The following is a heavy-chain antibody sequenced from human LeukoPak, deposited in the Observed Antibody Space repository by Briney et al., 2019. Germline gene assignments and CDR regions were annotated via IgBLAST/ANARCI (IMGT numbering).Heavy chain of an antibody. CDR1: GGSISRDY. J-gene: IGHJ5*02. CDR3: ARGSLGDYGNWFDL. D-gene: IGHD4-17*01. CDR2: MYYSGST. V-gene: IGHV4-59*01. Sequence: PSETLSLTRSVSGGSISRDYWSWIRQPPGKGLEWIGYMYYSGSTNFNPSLKTRVTISVDTSKNHFSLKMSPVTAVDTAVYYCARGSLGDYGNWFDLWGQGTLVTVSS.